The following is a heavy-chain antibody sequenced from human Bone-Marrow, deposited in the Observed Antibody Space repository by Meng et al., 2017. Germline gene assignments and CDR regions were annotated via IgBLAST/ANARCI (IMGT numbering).Heavy chain of an antibody. CDR1: GYTFTSYG. CDR2: ISGYDGNT. J-gene: IGHJ4*02. V-gene: IGHV1-18*01. CDR3: ARDQSSRWFYFDY. D-gene: IGHD6-13*01. Sequence: ASVKVSCKASGYTFTSYGISWVRQAPGQGPEWMGWISGYDGNTHYAQNLQGRVIMTTETSMNIAYMELRSLTSDDTAVYYCARDQSSRWFYFDYWGQGTLVTVSS.